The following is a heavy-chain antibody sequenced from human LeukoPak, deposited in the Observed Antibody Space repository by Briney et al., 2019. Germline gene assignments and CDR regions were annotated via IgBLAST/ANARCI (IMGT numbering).Heavy chain of an antibody. D-gene: IGHD1-26*01. J-gene: IGHJ3*02. CDR1: GCTFSSYS. CDR3: GRRAWERRDAFDI. CDR2: ISSSSSYI. V-gene: IGHV3-21*01. Sequence: KPGGSLRLSCAASGCTFSSYSMNWVRQAPGKGLEWVSSISSSSSYIYYADSVKGRFTISRDNAKNTLFLQMNILRAEDTAVYYCGRRAWERRDAFDIWGQGTMVTVAS.